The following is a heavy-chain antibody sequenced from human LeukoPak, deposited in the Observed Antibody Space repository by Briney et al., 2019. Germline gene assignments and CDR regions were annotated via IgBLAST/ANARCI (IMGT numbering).Heavy chain of an antibody. Sequence: GGSLRLSCAASGFTFSSYWMSWVRQAPGKGLEWVANIKQDGSEKYYVDSVKGRFTISRDNAKNSLYLQMNSLRAEDTAVYYCARNRIAAAAPGGNYWGQGTLVTVSS. D-gene: IGHD6-13*01. J-gene: IGHJ4*02. CDR3: ARNRIAAAAPGGNY. CDR1: GFTFSSYW. CDR2: IKQDGSEK. V-gene: IGHV3-7*01.